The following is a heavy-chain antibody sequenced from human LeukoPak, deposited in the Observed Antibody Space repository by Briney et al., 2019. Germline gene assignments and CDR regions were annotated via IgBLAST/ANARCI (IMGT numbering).Heavy chain of an antibody. J-gene: IGHJ4*02. Sequence: GGSLRLSCAASGFTFSSYAMSWVRQAPGKGLEWVSAISGSGGSTYYADSVKGRFTISRDNSKNTLYLQMNSLRAEDTAVYYCAKVMYYDYVWGSYRPPHFDYWGQGTLVTVSS. CDR1: GFTFSSYA. V-gene: IGHV3-23*01. CDR2: ISGSGGST. D-gene: IGHD3-16*02. CDR3: AKVMYYDYVWGSYRPPHFDY.